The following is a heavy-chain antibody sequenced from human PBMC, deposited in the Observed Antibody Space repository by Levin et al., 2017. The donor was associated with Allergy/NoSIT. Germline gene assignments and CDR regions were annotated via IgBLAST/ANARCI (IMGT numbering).Heavy chain of an antibody. Sequence: SGPTLVKPTQTLTLTCTFSGFSLSTSGVAVGWIRQPPGKALEWLAFIFWVDEKRYSPSLKRRLTITQDTSKNQVVLTMSNMDPVDTATDYCAHSGPVAGPGDFQHWGQGTLVTVSS. V-gene: IGHV2-5*02. CDR2: IFWVDEK. CDR3: AHSGPVAGPGDFQH. CDR1: GFSLSTSGVA. J-gene: IGHJ1*01. D-gene: IGHD6-19*01.